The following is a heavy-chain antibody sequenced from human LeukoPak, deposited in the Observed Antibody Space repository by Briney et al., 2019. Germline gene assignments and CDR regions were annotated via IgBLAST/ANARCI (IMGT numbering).Heavy chain of an antibody. CDR2: ISCSGSTI. V-gene: IGHV3-11*01. CDR1: GFTFSDNY. J-gene: IGHJ4*02. Sequence: GGSLRLSCAASGFTFSDNYMSWIRQAPGKGLEWVSCISCSGSTIYYASSVKGRFIFSRDNAKNSLYLQMNSLRAEDTAVYYCARYDYGSGSYDYWGQGTLVIVSS. CDR3: ARYDYGSGSYDY. D-gene: IGHD3-10*01.